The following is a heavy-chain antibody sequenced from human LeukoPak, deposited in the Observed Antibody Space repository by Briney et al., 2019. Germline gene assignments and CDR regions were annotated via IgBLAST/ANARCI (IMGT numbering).Heavy chain of an antibody. CDR2: MNPNSGNT. Sequence: ASVKVSCKASGYTFTSYDINWVRQATGQGLEWMGWMNPNSGNTGYAQKLQGRVTMTTDTSTSTAYMELRSLRSDDTAVYYCARDRSMVRGAYAFDIWGQGTMVTVSS. D-gene: IGHD3-10*01. J-gene: IGHJ3*02. V-gene: IGHV1-8*01. CDR3: ARDRSMVRGAYAFDI. CDR1: GYTFTSYD.